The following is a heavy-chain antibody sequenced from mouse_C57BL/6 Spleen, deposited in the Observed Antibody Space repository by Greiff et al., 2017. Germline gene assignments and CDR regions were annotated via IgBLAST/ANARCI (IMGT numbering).Heavy chain of an antibody. D-gene: IGHD1-1*01. V-gene: IGHV1-81*01. Sequence: VKLQESGAELARPGASVKLSCKASGYTFTSYGISWVKQRTGQGLEWIGEIYPGSGNTYYNEKFKGKATLTADKSSSTAYMELRRLTSEDSAVYFCAHYYGSSPYYFDYWGQGTTLTVSS. CDR2: IYPGSGNT. CDR1: GYTFTSYG. CDR3: AHYYGSSPYYFDY. J-gene: IGHJ2*01.